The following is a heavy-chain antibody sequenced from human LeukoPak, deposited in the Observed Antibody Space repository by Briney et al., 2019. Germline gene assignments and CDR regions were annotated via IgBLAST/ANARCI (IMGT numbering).Heavy chain of an antibody. Sequence: PGGSLRLSCAASGXSFSTYAMHWVRQAPGKGLEWVAIIWHDGSNKYYAESVKGRFTISRDNSKTTLYLQMNSLRAEDTAVYYCAKDFYSSTSGGSVFWGQGTLVTVSS. V-gene: IGHV3-33*06. J-gene: IGHJ4*02. D-gene: IGHD6-6*01. CDR2: IWHDGSNK. CDR3: AKDFYSSTSGGSVF. CDR1: GXSFSTYA.